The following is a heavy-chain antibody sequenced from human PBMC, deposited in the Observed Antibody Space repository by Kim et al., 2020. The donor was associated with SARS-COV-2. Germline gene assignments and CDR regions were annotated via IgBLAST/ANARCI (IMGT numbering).Heavy chain of an antibody. V-gene: IGHV3-30*07. Sequence: VKGRFTISRDNSKNTLYLQMNSLRAEDTAVYYCAREHMVRGAPYYYGMDVWGQGTTVTVSS. D-gene: IGHD3-10*01. J-gene: IGHJ6*02. CDR3: AREHMVRGAPYYYGMDV.